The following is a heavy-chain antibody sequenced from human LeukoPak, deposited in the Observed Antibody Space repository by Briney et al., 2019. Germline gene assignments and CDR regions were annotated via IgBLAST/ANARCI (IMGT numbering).Heavy chain of an antibody. V-gene: IGHV4-38-2*02. D-gene: IGHD5-24*01. CDR3: ARGPQRWLSSHNWFDP. J-gene: IGHJ5*02. CDR2: IYHSGST. CDR1: GCSISSGYY. Sequence: NPSETLSLTCTVSGCSISSGYYWGWIRQPPGKGLEWIGRIYHSGSTYYNPSLKSRVTISVDTSKNQFSLKLSSVTAADTAVYYCARGPQRWLSSHNWFDPWGQGTLVTVSS.